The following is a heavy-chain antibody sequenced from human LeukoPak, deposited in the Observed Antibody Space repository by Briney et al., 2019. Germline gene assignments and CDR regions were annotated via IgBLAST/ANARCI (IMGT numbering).Heavy chain of an antibody. D-gene: IGHD3-22*01. V-gene: IGHV3-23*01. CDR1: GFTFSSYA. CDR3: AKPRGADYYDSSGYPWGPFDY. Sequence: PGGSLRLSCAASGFTFSSYAMSWVRQAPGKGLEWVSAISGSGGSTYYADSVKGRFTISRDNSKNTLCLQMNSLRAEDTAVYYCAKPRGADYYDSSGYPWGPFDYWGQGTLVTVSS. J-gene: IGHJ4*02. CDR2: ISGSGGST.